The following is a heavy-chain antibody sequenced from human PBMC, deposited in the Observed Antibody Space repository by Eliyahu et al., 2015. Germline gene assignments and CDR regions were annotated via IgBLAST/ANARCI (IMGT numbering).Heavy chain of an antibody. J-gene: IGHJ4*02. CDR1: GSTFTSYG. V-gene: IGHV1-18*01. Sequence: QVQLVQSGAEVKKPGASVKISCKTSGSTFTSYGIAWVRQAPGQGLEWMGWINTYNNKXNYIQRLQGRVTMTTDTSTKTAYMELRSLKFDDTAVYYCARAYPLEHYFDYWGQGSLVTVSS. D-gene: IGHD1-1*01. CDR2: INTYNNKX. CDR3: ARAYPLEHYFDY.